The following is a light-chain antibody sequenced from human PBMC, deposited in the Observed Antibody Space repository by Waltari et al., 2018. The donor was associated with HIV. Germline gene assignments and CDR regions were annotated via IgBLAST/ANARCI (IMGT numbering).Light chain of an antibody. CDR3: QQYGRSPTA. CDR1: QTLTSTS. J-gene: IGKJ4*01. Sequence: EIVLTQSPATPYLSPGERATLSCKASQTLTSTSLAWYQQRPGQAPRLLIYGASRRVTGLPDRFSGSGSGTDFSLNITRLQPEDVAMYYCQQYGRSPTAFGGGTKVQMK. V-gene: IGKV3-20*01. CDR2: GAS.